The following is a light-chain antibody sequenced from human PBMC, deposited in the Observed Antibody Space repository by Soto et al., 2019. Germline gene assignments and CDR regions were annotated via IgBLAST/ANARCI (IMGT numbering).Light chain of an antibody. CDR1: QSITGY. Sequence: DIQMTQSPSSLSASVGDRVTITCRASQSITGYLNWYQQKPGKVPKLLIYAASTLQSGVKSRFSGSGSGTDFTITISTMQVEDSATYYCRQSFIAPWTSGQVTKVDIK. J-gene: IGKJ1*01. CDR2: AAS. CDR3: RQSFIAPWT. V-gene: IGKV1-39*01.